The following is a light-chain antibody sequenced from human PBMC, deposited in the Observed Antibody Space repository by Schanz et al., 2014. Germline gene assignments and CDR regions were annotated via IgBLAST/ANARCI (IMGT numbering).Light chain of an antibody. CDR2: EDN. CDR3: CSYAGSSSPYV. J-gene: IGLJ1*01. V-gene: IGLV2-23*01. Sequence: QSALTQPASVSGSPGQSITISCTGTSSDVGSYTLVSWYQHHPGTAPKLLIYEDNKRPSGVSNRISGSKSGNTASLTISGLQAEDEADYYCCSYAGSSSPYVFGTGTKLTVL. CDR1: SSDVGSYTL.